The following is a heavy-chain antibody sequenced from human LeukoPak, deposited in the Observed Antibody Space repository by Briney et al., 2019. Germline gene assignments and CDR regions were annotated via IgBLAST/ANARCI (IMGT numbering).Heavy chain of an antibody. Sequence: GGSLRLSCAASGFTFDDYVMHWVRQAPGKGLEWVSLISGDGGTTYYADSVKGRFTISRDNSKNSLYLQLNSLRTEDTALYYCAKAITRNVVVTAINYWGQGTLVTVSS. V-gene: IGHV3-43*02. CDR3: AKAITRNVVVTAINY. CDR1: GFTFDDYV. J-gene: IGHJ4*02. D-gene: IGHD2-21*02. CDR2: ISGDGGTT.